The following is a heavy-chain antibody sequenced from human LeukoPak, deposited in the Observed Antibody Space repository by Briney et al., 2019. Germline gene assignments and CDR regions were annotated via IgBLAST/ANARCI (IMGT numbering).Heavy chain of an antibody. Sequence: GASLRLSCAASGFSFNSYAMNWVRQAPGKGLEWVSVNSSTGATTYYAASVKGRFTISRDNSKSTLYLQMDALRADDTAVYYCARSLNGFYRGLDFWGQGTLVTVSS. CDR1: GFSFNSYA. V-gene: IGHV3-23*01. CDR3: ARSLNGFYRGLDF. CDR2: NSSTGATT. D-gene: IGHD3-22*01. J-gene: IGHJ4*02.